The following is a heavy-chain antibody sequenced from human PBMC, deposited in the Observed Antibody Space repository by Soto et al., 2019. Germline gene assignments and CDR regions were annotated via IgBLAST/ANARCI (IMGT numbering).Heavy chain of an antibody. J-gene: IGHJ4*02. V-gene: IGHV3-23*01. D-gene: IGHD6-19*01. CDR3: ARDSSAWPNYFDS. CDR2: FSGRSGDT. CDR1: GFSISTHA. Sequence: PGGSLRLSXVASGFSISTHALTWVRQAPEKGLEWVSSFSGRSGDTYYAASVKGRFTISGDSSKNTVILQMNNLRADDTAIYYCARDSSAWPNYFDSWGQGIQVTVSS.